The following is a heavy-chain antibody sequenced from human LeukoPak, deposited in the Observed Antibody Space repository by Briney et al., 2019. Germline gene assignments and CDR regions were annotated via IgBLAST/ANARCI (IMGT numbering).Heavy chain of an antibody. J-gene: IGHJ4*02. V-gene: IGHV3-30*18. D-gene: IGHD6-19*01. CDR2: ISYDGSNK. CDR3: AKDRSGYSSGWTFDY. Sequence: SGGSLGLSCAASGFTFSSYGMHWVRQAPGKGLEWVAVISYDGSNKYYADSVKGRFTISRDNSKNTLYLQMNSLRAEDTAVYYCAKDRSGYSSGWTFDYWGQGTLVTVSS. CDR1: GFTFSSYG.